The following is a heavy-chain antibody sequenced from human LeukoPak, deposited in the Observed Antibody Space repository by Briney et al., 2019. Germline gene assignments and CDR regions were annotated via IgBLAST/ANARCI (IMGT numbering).Heavy chain of an antibody. CDR1: GYTFTRYN. J-gene: IGHJ4*02. Sequence: ASVKVSCKASGYTFTRYNMHWVRQAPGQGLEWIGIINPSRGTTTYAQKFKGRVTMTRDTSTSTVYMELSSLRSEDTAVYYCARAMYNYGSLDYWGQGTLVTVSS. CDR2: INPSRGTT. CDR3: ARAMYNYGSLDY. V-gene: IGHV1-46*01. D-gene: IGHD5-18*01.